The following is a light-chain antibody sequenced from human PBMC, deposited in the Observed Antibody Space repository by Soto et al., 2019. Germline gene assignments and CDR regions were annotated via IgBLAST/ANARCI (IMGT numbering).Light chain of an antibody. Sequence: IVLTQSPGTLSLSPGERATLSCRASQSISSSYLAWYQQKPGQAPRLLIYGASTRATGIPARFSGSGSGTEFTLTISSLQSEDFAVYYCQQYNNWLPITFGQGTRREIK. CDR2: GAS. V-gene: IGKV3-15*01. CDR1: QSISSSY. J-gene: IGKJ5*01. CDR3: QQYNNWLPIT.